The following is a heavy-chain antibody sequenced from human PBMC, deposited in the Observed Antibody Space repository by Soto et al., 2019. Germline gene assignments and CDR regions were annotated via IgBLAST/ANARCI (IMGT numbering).Heavy chain of an antibody. J-gene: IGHJ5*02. D-gene: IGHD2-21*02. CDR2: ISYDERNK. Sequence: VQLVESGGGLVQPGRSLRLSCAASGFTFSFYGMHWVRQAPGKGLEGLAVISYDERNKFYADSVKGRFTISRDNSENTVSLQLNSLRTEDTAVDYCAKGDSSYSEPLDAWGQGALVTVSS. V-gene: IGHV3-30*18. CDR1: GFTFSFYG. CDR3: AKGDSSYSEPLDA.